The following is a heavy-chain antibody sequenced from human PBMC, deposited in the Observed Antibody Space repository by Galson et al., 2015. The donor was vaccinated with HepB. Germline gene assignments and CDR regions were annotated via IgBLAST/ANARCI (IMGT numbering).Heavy chain of an antibody. D-gene: IGHD2-15*01. V-gene: IGHV4-34*01. J-gene: IGHJ2*01. CDR2: INHSGST. CDR3: AIYEGRPHCSGGSCYLYWYFDL. Sequence: LSLTCVVYGGSFSGYYWSWIRQPPGKGLEWIGEINHSGSTNYNPSLKSRVTISVDTSKNQFSLKLSSVTAADTAVYYCAIYEGRPHCSGGSCYLYWYFDLWGRGTLVTVSS. CDR1: GGSFSGYY.